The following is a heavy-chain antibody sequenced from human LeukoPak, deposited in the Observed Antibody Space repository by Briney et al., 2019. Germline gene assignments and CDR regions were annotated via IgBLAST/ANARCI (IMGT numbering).Heavy chain of an antibody. CDR3: ARDVRPDY. J-gene: IGHJ4*02. Sequence: GGSLRLSCTATGFTFSNYWMSWVRQTPEKGLEWVANIKQDGSETVYVDSVKGRFTISRDNAQSSLYLQMNSLRAEDTAVYYCARDVRPDYWGQGTLVTVST. CDR1: GFTFSNYW. V-gene: IGHV3-7*04. CDR2: IKQDGSET. D-gene: IGHD6-6*01.